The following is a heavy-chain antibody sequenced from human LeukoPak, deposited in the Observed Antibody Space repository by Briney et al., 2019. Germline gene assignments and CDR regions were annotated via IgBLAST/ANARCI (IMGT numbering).Heavy chain of an antibody. CDR3: ARERVGATYNFDY. D-gene: IGHD1-26*01. J-gene: IGHJ4*02. Sequence: SETLSLTCTVSGGSISSSSYYWGWIRQPPGKGLEWIGSIYYSGSTYYNPSLKSRVTISVDTSRNQFSLKLSSVTAADTAVYYCARERVGATYNFDYWGQGTLVTVSS. CDR1: GGSISSSSYY. CDR2: IYYSGST. V-gene: IGHV4-39*07.